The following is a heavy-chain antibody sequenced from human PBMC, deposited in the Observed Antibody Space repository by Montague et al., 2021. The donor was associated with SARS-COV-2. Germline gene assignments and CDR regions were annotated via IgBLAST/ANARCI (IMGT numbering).Heavy chain of an antibody. D-gene: IGHD2-21*01. CDR1: GGSFSGDGSFSGYY. V-gene: IGHV4-34*01. CDR2: INHGGTT. Sequence: SETLSLTCAVYGGSFSGDGSFSGYYWNWIRQPPGKGLEWIGEINHGGTTNYNPSLKGRVIISVDTSKNQFSLKLRSVIAADTAVYYCARAIQTTPLMVVIAIPHPFYYFDYWGQGTLVTVSS. CDR3: ARAIQTTPLMVVIAIPHPFYYFDY. J-gene: IGHJ4*02.